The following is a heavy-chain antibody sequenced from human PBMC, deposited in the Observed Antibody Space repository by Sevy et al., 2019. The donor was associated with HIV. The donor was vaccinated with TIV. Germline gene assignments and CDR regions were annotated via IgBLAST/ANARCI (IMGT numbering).Heavy chain of an antibody. Sequence: ASVKVSCKASGGTFSSYAISWVRQAPGQGLEWMGGIIPIFGTANYAQKFQGRVTITADESTSTAYMELSSLRSEDTAVYYCARDKLLGATPQDYDYYYYYGMDVWGQGTTVTVSS. J-gene: IGHJ6*02. CDR2: IIPIFGTA. D-gene: IGHD1-26*01. V-gene: IGHV1-69*13. CDR1: GGTFSSYA. CDR3: ARDKLLGATPQDYDYYYYYGMDV.